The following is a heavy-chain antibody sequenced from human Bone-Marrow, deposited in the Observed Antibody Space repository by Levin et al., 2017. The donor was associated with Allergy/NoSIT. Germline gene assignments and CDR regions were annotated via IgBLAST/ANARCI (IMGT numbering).Heavy chain of an antibody. CDR3: GVTGVTTGF. V-gene: IGHV4-31*03. J-gene: IGHJ4*02. Sequence: SETPSLTCTVSGASVDTGDYYWSWIRQHPGKGLEWVAYIFYSGSTYYNPSLKSRVVISMDTTKNQFSLKLSSVTAADTAVYYCGVTGVTTGFWGQGTLVTVSS. CDR2: IFYSGST. CDR1: GASVDTGDYY. D-gene: IGHD1-20*01.